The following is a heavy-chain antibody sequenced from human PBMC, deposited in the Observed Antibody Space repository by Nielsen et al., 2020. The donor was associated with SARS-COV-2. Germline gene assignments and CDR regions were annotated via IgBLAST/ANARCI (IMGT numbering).Heavy chain of an antibody. CDR3: ARGIVVVVAATRDYYYGMDV. V-gene: IGHV4-59*02. J-gene: IGHJ6*02. Sequence: GSLRLSCAASGFTVSSNYMSWIRQPPGKGLEWIGYIYYSGSTNYNPSLKSRVTISVDTSKNQFSLKLSSVTAADTAVYYCARGIVVVVAATRDYYYGMDVWGQGTTVTVSS. D-gene: IGHD2-15*01. CDR1: GFTVSSNY. CDR2: IYYSGST.